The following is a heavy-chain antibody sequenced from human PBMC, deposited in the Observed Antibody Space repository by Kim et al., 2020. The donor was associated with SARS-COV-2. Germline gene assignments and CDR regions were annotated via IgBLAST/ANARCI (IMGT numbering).Heavy chain of an antibody. J-gene: IGHJ4*02. V-gene: IGHV3-33*01. CDR1: GFTFSTYG. CDR2: IWHDGSNN. D-gene: IGHD3-22*01. Sequence: GGSLRLSCAASGFTFSTYGMHWVRQAPGKGLEWVAVIWHDGSNNYYADSVKGRFTISRDNSKNTLYLQMNSLRAEDTAVYYCTRGGDRDAYYYDSSGYYLFDYWGQGTLVTVSS. CDR3: TRGGDRDAYYYDSSGYYLFDY.